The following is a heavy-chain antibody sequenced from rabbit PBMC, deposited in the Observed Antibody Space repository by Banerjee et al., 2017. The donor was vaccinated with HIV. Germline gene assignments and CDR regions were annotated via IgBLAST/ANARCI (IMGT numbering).Heavy chain of an antibody. Sequence: QEQLEESGGDLVKPEGSLTLTCTASGIDFSSYYYMCWVRQAPGKGLEWIACIYSGSGSAYYANWAKGRFTISKTSSTTVTLQMTSLTAADTATYFCARSQYGTSSGYYMWSGMDLWGPGTLVTVS. J-gene: IGHJ6*01. CDR1: GIDFSSYYY. CDR2: IYSGSGSA. D-gene: IGHD1-1*01. V-gene: IGHV1S45*01. CDR3: ARSQYGTSSGYYMWSGMDL.